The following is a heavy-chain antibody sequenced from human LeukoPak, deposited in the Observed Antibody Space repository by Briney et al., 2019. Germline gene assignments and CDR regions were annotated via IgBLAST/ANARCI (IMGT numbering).Heavy chain of an antibody. V-gene: IGHV3-23*01. J-gene: IGHJ4*02. D-gene: IGHD6-19*01. CDR2: ISGSGGST. CDR3: AKDGYSSGWYLFGYYFDY. Sequence: GGSLRLSCAASGFTFSSYAMSWVRQAPGKGLEWVSAISGSGGSTYYADSVKGRFTISRDNSKNTLYLQMNSLRAEDTAVYYCAKDGYSSGWYLFGYYFDYWGQGTLVTVS. CDR1: GFTFSSYA.